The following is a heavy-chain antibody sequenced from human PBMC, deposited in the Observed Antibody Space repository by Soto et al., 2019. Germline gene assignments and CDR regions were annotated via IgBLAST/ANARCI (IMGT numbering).Heavy chain of an antibody. D-gene: IGHD3-16*02. CDR2: ISGSGGST. CDR1: GFTFSSYA. V-gene: IGHV3-23*01. Sequence: GGSLRLSCAASGFTFSSYAMSWVRQAPGKGLEWVSAISGSGGSTYYADSVKGRFTISRDNSKNTLYLQMNSLRAEDTAVYYCAKDLSLDYYDYIWGSYPIDYWGQGTLVTVSS. CDR3: AKDLSLDYYDYIWGSYPIDY. J-gene: IGHJ4*02.